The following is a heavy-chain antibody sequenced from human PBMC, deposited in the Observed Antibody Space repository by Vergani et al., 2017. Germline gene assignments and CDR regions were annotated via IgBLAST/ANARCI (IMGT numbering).Heavy chain of an antibody. CDR1: GDSISRRHYY. J-gene: IGHJ3*01. CDR2: ISSSGSP. Sequence: QLQLQESGPGLVKPSETLSLSCRVSGDSISRRHYYWGFIRQPPGTGLEWIGSISSSGSPYYNPTLKSRLAFSVDTSKNLFSLRLKSVTDTDTGMYYCARPVGPSAIADGYHVWGQGTMVTVS. V-gene: IGHV4-39*02. CDR3: ARPVGPSAIADGYHV. D-gene: IGHD3-10*01.